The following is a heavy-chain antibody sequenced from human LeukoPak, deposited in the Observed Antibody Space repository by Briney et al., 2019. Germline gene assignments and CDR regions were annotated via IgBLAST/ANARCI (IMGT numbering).Heavy chain of an antibody. V-gene: IGHV3-23*01. D-gene: IGHD6-13*01. CDR2: ISGSGGST. Sequence: GGSLRPSCAASGFTFSSYAMSWVRQAPGKGLEWVSAISGSGGSTYYADSVKGRFTISRDNSKNTLYLQMNSLRAEDTAVYYCAKDRMYSSSWYIAWGQGTLVTVSS. CDR1: GFTFSSYA. CDR3: AKDRMYSSSWYIA. J-gene: IGHJ4*02.